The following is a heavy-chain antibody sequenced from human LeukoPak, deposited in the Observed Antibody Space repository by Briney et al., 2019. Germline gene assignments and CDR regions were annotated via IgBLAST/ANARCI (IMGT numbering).Heavy chain of an antibody. J-gene: IGHJ4*02. D-gene: IGHD5-24*01. V-gene: IGHV3-21*01. CDR1: GFTFSSYS. CDR2: ISSSSSYI. Sequence: GGSLRLSCAASGFTFSSYSMNWVRQAPGKGLEWVSSISSSSSYIYYADSVKGRFTISRDNAKNSLYLQMNSLRAEDTAVYYCARDHQAFRGRLQSGGYWGQGTLVTVSS. CDR3: ARDHQAFRGRLQSGGY.